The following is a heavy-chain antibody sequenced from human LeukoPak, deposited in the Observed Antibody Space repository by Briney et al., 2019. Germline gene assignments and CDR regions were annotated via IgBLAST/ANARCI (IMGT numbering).Heavy chain of an antibody. CDR2: IGSSSTYI. V-gene: IGHV3-21*01. J-gene: IGHJ5*02. CDR3: ARITPDYDILTGYYGGAQRFDP. D-gene: IGHD3-9*01. CDR1: GFTFNSYT. Sequence: GGSLRLSCAASGFTFNSYTMNWVRQAPGKGLEWVSSIGSSSTYIYYADSVKGRFTISRDNAKNSLYLQMNSLRAEDTAVYYCARITPDYDILTGYYGGAQRFDPWGQGTLVTVSS.